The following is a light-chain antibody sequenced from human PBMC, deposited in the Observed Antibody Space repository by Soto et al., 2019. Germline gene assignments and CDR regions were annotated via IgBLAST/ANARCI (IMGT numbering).Light chain of an antibody. CDR1: QSVSSSY. Sequence: EIVLTQSPGTLSLSPGARATLSCRASQSVSSSYLAWYQQKPGQAPRLLIYGASSRATGIPDRFSVSGSGTDFTLTISRLEPEDFAVYYCQQYGSSPTFGQGTKVEIK. CDR3: QQYGSSPT. J-gene: IGKJ1*01. V-gene: IGKV3-20*01. CDR2: GAS.